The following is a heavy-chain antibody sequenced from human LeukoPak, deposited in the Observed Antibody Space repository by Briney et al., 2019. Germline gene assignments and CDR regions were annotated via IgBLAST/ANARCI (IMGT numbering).Heavy chain of an antibody. V-gene: IGHV3-21*01. J-gene: IGHJ4*02. Sequence: GGSLRLSCAASGFTFSSYSMNWVRQAPGKGLEWVSSISSSSSYIDYADSVKGRFTISRDNAKNSLYLQMNSLRAEDTAVYYCARDPLSSSWYPDYWGQGTLVTVSS. CDR1: GFTFSSYS. CDR3: ARDPLSSSWYPDY. CDR2: ISSSSSYI. D-gene: IGHD6-13*01.